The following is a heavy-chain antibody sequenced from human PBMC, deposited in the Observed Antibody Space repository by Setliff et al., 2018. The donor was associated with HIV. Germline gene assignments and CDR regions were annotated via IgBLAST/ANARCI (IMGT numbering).Heavy chain of an antibody. V-gene: IGHV4-59*11. CDR1: GGSISSHY. Sequence: SETLSLTCTVSGGSISSHYWSWIRQPPGKGLEWIGFISYSGSPNSNPSLKSRVTISVDTSKNQFSLKLSPVTAADTAVYYCARQGLTMNRGVPAPILYYFDYWGQGILVTVSS. J-gene: IGHJ4*02. D-gene: IGHD3-10*01. CDR2: ISYSGSP. CDR3: ARQGLTMNRGVPAPILYYFDY.